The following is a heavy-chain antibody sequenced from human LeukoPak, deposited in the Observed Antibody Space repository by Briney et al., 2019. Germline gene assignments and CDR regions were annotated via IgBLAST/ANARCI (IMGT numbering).Heavy chain of an antibody. CDR2: INPSGGST. CDR1: GYSFSTHW. D-gene: IGHD3-22*01. CDR3: ARENYYDSSGTYGSDY. Sequence: ASVKVSCKASGYSFSTHWMHWVRQAPGQGLEWMGIINPSGGSTSYAQKFQGRVTMTRDMSTSTVYMELSSLRSEDTAVYYCARENYYDSSGTYGSDYWGQGTLVTVSS. J-gene: IGHJ4*02. V-gene: IGHV1-46*01.